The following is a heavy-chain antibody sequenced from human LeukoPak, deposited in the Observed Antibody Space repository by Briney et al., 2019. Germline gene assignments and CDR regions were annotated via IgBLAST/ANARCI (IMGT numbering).Heavy chain of an antibody. Sequence: PSETLSLTCTVSGGFISSYYWSWIRQPPGKGLQWIGYIYYTGSTSYNPSLKSRVTISVDTSKNQFSLRLSSVTAADTAIFYCARGKAAAGSLRFDYWGQGTLVTVSS. CDR2: IYYTGST. CDR3: ARGKAAAGSLRFDY. D-gene: IGHD6-13*01. J-gene: IGHJ4*02. CDR1: GGFISSYY. V-gene: IGHV4-59*01.